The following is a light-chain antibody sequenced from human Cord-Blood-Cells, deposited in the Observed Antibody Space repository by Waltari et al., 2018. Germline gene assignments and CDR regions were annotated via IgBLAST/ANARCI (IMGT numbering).Light chain of an antibody. Sequence: QSVLTQPPSVSGAPGQRVTISCPGSSSHIGAGYDVPWYQQLPGTAPKLLIYGNSNRPSGVPDRFSGSKSGTSASLAITGLQAEDEADYYCQSYDSSLSGVVFGGGTKLTVL. CDR1: SSHIGAGYD. J-gene: IGLJ2*01. CDR2: GNS. V-gene: IGLV1-40*01. CDR3: QSYDSSLSGVV.